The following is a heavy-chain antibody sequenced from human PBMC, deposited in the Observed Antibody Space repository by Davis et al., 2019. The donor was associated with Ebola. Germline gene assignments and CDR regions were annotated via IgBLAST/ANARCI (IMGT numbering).Heavy chain of an antibody. J-gene: IGHJ6*02. CDR3: ARATVTPYYYYYGMDV. V-gene: IGHV3-7*03. Sequence: GGSLRLSCAASGFTFSTYGIHWVRQAPGKGLEWVANIKQDGSEKYYVDSVKGRFTISRDNAKNSLYLQMNSLRAEDTAVYYCARATVTPYYYYYGMDVWGQGTTVTVSS. CDR1: GFTFSTYG. CDR2: IKQDGSEK. D-gene: IGHD4-11*01.